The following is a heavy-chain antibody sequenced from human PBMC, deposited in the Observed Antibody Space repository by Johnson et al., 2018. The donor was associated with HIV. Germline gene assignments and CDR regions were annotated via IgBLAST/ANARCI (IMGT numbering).Heavy chain of an antibody. CDR1: GFTVSSNY. V-gene: IGHV3-53*01. CDR2: IYSGGST. D-gene: IGHD1-26*01. Sequence: EVQLVESGGGLIQPGGSLRLSCAASGFTVSSNYMSWVRQAPGKGLEWVSVIYSGGSTYYADSVTGRFTISRDNSKNTLYLQMNSLRAEDTAVYYCAKDLFTEREDDVFDVWGQGTMVTVSS. CDR3: AKDLFTEREDDVFDV. J-gene: IGHJ3*01.